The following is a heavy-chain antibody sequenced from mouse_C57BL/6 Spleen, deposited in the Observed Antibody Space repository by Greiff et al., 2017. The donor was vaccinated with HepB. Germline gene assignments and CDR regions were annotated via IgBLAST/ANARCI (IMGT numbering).Heavy chain of an antibody. Sequence: EVMLVESGGGLVKPGGSLKLSCAASGFTFSSYAMSWVRQTPEKRLEWVATISDGGSYTYYPDNVKGRFTISRDNAKNNLYLQMSHLKSEDTAMYYCARDRIYEDCAMDYWGQGTSVTVSS. V-gene: IGHV5-4*01. D-gene: IGHD2-4*01. CDR1: GFTFSSYA. CDR2: ISDGGSYT. CDR3: ARDRIYEDCAMDY. J-gene: IGHJ4*01.